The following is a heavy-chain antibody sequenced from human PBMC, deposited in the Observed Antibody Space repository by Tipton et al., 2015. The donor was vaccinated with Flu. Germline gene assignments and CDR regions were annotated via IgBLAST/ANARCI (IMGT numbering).Heavy chain of an antibody. CDR2: IKQGGSEK. CDR3: ASLRGSGSYSRYAFDF. D-gene: IGHD1-26*01. J-gene: IGHJ3*01. Sequence: SLRLSCAASGFTFSTYWMSWVRQAPGKGLEWVANIKQGGSEKYYVDSVKGRFTISRDSAKNSLYLQMNSLRAEDTAVYYCASLRGSGSYSRYAFDFWGQGTMVTVSS. CDR1: GFTFSTYW. V-gene: IGHV3-7*01.